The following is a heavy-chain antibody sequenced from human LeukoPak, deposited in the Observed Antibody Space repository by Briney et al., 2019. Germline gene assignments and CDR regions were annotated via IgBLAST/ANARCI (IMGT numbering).Heavy chain of an antibody. J-gene: IGHJ4*02. D-gene: IGHD3-16*01. Sequence: PSETLSLTCAVSGGSISSGGYSWSWIRQPPGKGLEWIGYIYHSGSTYYNPSLKSRVTISVDRSKNQFSLKLSSVTAADTAVYYCARERLLGDYVWAYFDYWGQGTLVTVSS. V-gene: IGHV4-30-2*01. CDR2: IYHSGST. CDR3: ARERLLGDYVWAYFDY. CDR1: GGSISSGGYS.